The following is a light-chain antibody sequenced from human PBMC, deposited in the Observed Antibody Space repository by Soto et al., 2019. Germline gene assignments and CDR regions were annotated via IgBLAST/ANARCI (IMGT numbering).Light chain of an antibody. Sequence: QSVLTQPPSVSGAPGQRVTISCTGSSSNIGAGYHVHWYQQLPGAAPKLLIYGNINRPSGVPDRFSGSKSGTSASLAITGLQAEDEADYYCQSYDTSLSGVVFGGGTKLTDL. CDR2: GNI. V-gene: IGLV1-40*01. CDR3: QSYDTSLSGVV. J-gene: IGLJ2*01. CDR1: SSNIGAGYH.